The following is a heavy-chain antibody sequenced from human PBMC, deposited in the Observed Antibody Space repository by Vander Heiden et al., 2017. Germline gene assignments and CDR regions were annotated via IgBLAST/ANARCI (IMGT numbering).Heavy chain of an antibody. CDR3: AKHQVVGATPPGS. Sequence: EVQLLESGGGLVQPGGSLRLPCAASGFTFSDYGMSWVRQAPGKGLEWVSGISGSAGSIHYADSVKGRFTISRDNSKNTLYLLMNSLRADDTAVYYCAKHQVVGATPPGSWGQGTLVIVSS. CDR2: ISGSAGSI. CDR1: GFTFSDYG. J-gene: IGHJ5*02. V-gene: IGHV3-23*01. D-gene: IGHD2-15*01.